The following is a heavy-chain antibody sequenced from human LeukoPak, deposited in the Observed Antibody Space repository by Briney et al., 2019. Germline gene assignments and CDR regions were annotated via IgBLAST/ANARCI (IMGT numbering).Heavy chain of an antibody. CDR1: GGSISRSSYY. CDR3: VRHGSYCGGDCYFDY. CDR2: IYYGGST. D-gene: IGHD2-21*02. Sequence: NPSETLSLTCSVSGGSISRSSYYWGWIRQSPGEGLEWIGSIYYGGSTYYNTSLKSRVTISVDTSKNQFSLKLTSVTAADTAVYYCVRHGSYCGGDCYFDYWGQGTLVTVSS. J-gene: IGHJ4*02. V-gene: IGHV4-39*01.